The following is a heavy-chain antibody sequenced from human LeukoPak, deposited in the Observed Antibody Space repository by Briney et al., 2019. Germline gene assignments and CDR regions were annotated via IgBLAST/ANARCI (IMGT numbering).Heavy chain of an antibody. J-gene: IGHJ4*02. V-gene: IGHV3-7*01. CDR2: INQDGSEE. D-gene: IGHD5-12*01. CDR1: GFTFSTYW. Sequence: GGSLRLSCEASGFTFSTYWMSWVRQAPGKGLEWVAHINQDGSEEHYMDSVKARFTISRDNAKNSLSLQMNSLRAEDTAVYYCVRDGGVSGYDLLDYWGQGTLVTVSS. CDR3: VRDGGVSGYDLLDY.